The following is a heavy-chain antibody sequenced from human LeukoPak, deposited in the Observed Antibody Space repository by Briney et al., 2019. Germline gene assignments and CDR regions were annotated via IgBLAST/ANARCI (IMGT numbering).Heavy chain of an antibody. CDR2: ITSSSSYI. D-gene: IGHD3-9*01. CDR1: GFTFSSYT. Sequence: GGSLRLSCAASGFTFSSYTMNWVRQAPGKGLEWVSSITSSSSYIYYADSVRGRFTISRDNARESLYLQMNSLRAEDTAIYYCARDGDILTGHYRFYFDYWGQGTLVTVSS. CDR3: ARDGDILTGHYRFYFDY. V-gene: IGHV3-21*01. J-gene: IGHJ4*02.